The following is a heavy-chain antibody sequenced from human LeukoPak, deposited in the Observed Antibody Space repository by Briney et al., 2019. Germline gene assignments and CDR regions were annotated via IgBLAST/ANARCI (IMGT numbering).Heavy chain of an antibody. J-gene: IGHJ3*01. D-gene: IGHD3-22*01. V-gene: IGHV3-23*01. CDR3: VRGGYFYDSSGLDTFHV. Sequence: PGGSLRLSCAASGFTFSNYAMSWVRQAPGKGLEWVSAISGGGSSIYYTDSVKGRFTISRDNSKNTLYLQMNSLRAEDTAVYYCVRGGYFYDSSGLDTFHVWGQGTMVTVSS. CDR2: ISGGGSSI. CDR1: GFTFSNYA.